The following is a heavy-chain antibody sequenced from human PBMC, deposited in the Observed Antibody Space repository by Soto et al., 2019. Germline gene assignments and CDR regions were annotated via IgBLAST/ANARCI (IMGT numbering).Heavy chain of an antibody. CDR1: GFTFSNYG. Sequence: GGSLRLSCAASGFTFSNYGMHWVRQAPGKGLEWVAVIWNDGSSTYHEDSVKGRLTISRDNSKNTVYLQMNSLRAEDTAVYYCARGSGSHVWLIDSWGQGTLVTVSS. CDR2: IWNDGSST. J-gene: IGHJ4*02. V-gene: IGHV3-33*01. CDR3: ARGSGSHVWLIDS. D-gene: IGHD3-9*01.